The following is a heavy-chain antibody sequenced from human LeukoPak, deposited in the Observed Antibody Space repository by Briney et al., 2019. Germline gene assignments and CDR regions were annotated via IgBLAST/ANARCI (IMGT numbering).Heavy chain of an antibody. CDR1: GYTFTSYY. V-gene: IGHV1-46*01. D-gene: IGHD3-10*01. J-gene: IGHJ6*03. CDR3: ARDPRITMVRGVITNPYYYYYMDV. CDR2: INPSGGST. Sequence: ASVKVSCKASGYTFTSYYMHWVRQAPGQGLEWMGIINPSGGSTSYAQKFQGRVTMTRDMSTSTVYMELSSLRSEDTAAYYCARDPRITMVRGVITNPYYYYYMDVWGKGTTVTVSS.